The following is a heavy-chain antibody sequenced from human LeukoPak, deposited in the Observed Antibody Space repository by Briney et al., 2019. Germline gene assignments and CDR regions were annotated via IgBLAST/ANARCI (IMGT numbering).Heavy chain of an antibody. J-gene: IGHJ5*02. Sequence: GGSLRLSCAASGFTFSGSAMHWVRQASGKGLEWVGRIRSKANSYATAYAASVKGRFTISRDESKNTAYLQMNSLKTEDTAVYYCTRALPNSSSWSRWFDPWGQGTLVTVSS. CDR3: TRALPNSSSWSRWFDP. V-gene: IGHV3-73*01. D-gene: IGHD6-13*01. CDR2: IRSKANSYAT. CDR1: GFTFSGSA.